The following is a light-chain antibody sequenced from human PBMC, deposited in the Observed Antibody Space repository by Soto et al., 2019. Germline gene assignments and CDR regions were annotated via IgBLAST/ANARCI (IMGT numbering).Light chain of an antibody. CDR3: QQYNNWPRT. J-gene: IGKJ1*01. CDR2: GAS. CDR1: QSVSSN. Sequence: EIMMPQSPAPLSASAGERATLSCRASQSVSSNLAWYQQKPGQAPRLLIYGASTMATGIPARFSGSGSGTEFTLTISSLQAEDFAVYYCQQYNNWPRTFGQGTKVEIK. V-gene: IGKV3-15*01.